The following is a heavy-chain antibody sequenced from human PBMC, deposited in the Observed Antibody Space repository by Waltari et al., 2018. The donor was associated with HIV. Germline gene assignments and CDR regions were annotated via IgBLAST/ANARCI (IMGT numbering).Heavy chain of an antibody. D-gene: IGHD3-16*01. CDR2: INPNTIGT. Sequence: QVQLVQSGGEVKKPGASVKVSCRASGYTFTGYYMHWVRQAPGQGLEWMGWINPNTIGTKFAKKFQGRVTLTRDTSINTADMELYRLKSDDTAVYYCARGNSRGNDMDVWGPGTTVSVSS. V-gene: IGHV1-2*02. CDR3: ARGNSRGNDMDV. CDR1: GYTFTGYY. J-gene: IGHJ6*02.